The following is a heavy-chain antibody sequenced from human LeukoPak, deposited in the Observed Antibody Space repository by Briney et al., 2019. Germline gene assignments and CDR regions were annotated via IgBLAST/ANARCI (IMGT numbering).Heavy chain of an antibody. D-gene: IGHD6-19*01. V-gene: IGHV3-30-3*01. CDR1: GFTFSSYA. CDR3: ARGRDGTAVTDY. Sequence: GGSLRLSCAASGFTFSSYAIHWVRQAPGKGLEWVAFISYDGSSKYYADSVRGRFTISRDNSKNTLYLQMNSLRAEDTAVFYCARGRDGTAVTDYWGQGTLVTVSS. J-gene: IGHJ4*02. CDR2: ISYDGSSK.